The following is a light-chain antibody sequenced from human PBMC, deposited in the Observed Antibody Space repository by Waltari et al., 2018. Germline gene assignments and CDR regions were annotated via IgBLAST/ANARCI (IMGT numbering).Light chain of an antibody. Sequence: QSALTQPASVSGSPGQSITISCTGSTSDVGGYNLVSWYRQFPKKAPQLIIYEGTRRPSGVSSRFSASKSGNTASLTISGLQAEDEALYFCSSYARSDNSVLFGGGTQLSVL. V-gene: IGLV2-23*01. J-gene: IGLJ2*01. CDR3: SSYARSDNSVL. CDR2: EGT. CDR1: TSDVGGYNL.